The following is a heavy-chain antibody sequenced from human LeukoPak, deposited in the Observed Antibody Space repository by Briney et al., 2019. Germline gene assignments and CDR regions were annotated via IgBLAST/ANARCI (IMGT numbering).Heavy chain of an antibody. Sequence: ASVKVSCKASGYTFTTHGIAWVRQAPGQGLEWMGWISAHNGNTNYAQSLQGRVTMSTDTSTNTAYMELRSLRSDDTAVYYCARGYDFWSGYTFPYYFDYWGQGTLVTVSS. D-gene: IGHD3-3*01. V-gene: IGHV1-18*01. J-gene: IGHJ4*02. CDR1: GYTFTTHG. CDR2: ISAHNGNT. CDR3: ARGYDFWSGYTFPYYFDY.